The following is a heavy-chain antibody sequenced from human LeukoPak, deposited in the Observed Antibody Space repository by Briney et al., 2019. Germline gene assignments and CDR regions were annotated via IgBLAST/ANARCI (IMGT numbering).Heavy chain of an antibody. CDR3: ARSGRGTYYYFDL. CDR1: GYPFTRYG. J-gene: IGHJ1*01. Sequence: ASVRVSCRASGYPFTRYGISWVRQAPGQGLEWIGWISGSNGNTKYTLKFQGRVTMTADTSTGTAYMDLTNLRFDDTAVYFCARSGRGTYYYFDLWGQGILVTVSS. D-gene: IGHD1-26*01. V-gene: IGHV1-18*01. CDR2: ISGSNGNT.